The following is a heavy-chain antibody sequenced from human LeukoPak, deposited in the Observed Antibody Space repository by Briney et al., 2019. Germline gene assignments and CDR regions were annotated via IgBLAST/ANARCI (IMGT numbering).Heavy chain of an antibody. D-gene: IGHD3-3*01. V-gene: IGHV1-2*02. Sequence: ASVKVSCKASGYTFTGYYMHWVRQAPGQGLVWMGWINPNNGGATNYAQKFQGRVTMTRDTSISTAYMELSRLRSDDTAVYYCARGLPIFGVVIDYWGQGTLVTVSS. CDR3: ARGLPIFGVVIDY. CDR2: INPNNGGAT. J-gene: IGHJ4*02. CDR1: GYTFTGYY.